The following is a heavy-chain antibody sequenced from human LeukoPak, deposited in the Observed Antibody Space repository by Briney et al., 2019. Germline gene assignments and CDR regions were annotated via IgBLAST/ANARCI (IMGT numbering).Heavy chain of an antibody. Sequence: SVKVSCKASGGTFSSYAVSWVRQAPGQGLEWMGGIIPIFGTANYAQKFQGRVTITADESTSTAYMELSSLRPEDTAVYYCARRGTYSSSFRFDPWGQGTLVTVSS. CDR2: IIPIFGTA. CDR3: ARRGTYSSSFRFDP. CDR1: GGTFSSYA. J-gene: IGHJ5*02. D-gene: IGHD6-6*01. V-gene: IGHV1-69*13.